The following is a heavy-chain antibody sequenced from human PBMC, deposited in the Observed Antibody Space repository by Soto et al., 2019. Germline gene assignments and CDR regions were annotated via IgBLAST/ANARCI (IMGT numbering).Heavy chain of an antibody. CDR3: ARFVRSCSGTTCYTRADV. Sequence: QVQLQESGPRLVKPSETVSLTCTVSGGSVSSDTHYWSWIRLPHGKRLEWIGFIYSSGSTNYNPSLKSRVTMSVDTSKNQFSLKLRSVIVADTAVYHCARFVRSCSGTTCYTRADVWGQGTTVSVSS. CDR2: IYSSGST. V-gene: IGHV4-61*01. J-gene: IGHJ6*02. D-gene: IGHD2-2*02. CDR1: GGSVSSDTHY.